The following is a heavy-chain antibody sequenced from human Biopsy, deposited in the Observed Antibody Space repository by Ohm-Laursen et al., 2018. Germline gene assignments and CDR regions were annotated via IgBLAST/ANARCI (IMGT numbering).Heavy chain of an antibody. CDR1: GDSINNYY. D-gene: IGHD6-19*01. CDR3: ARGMRSSGWPYFDS. Sequence: TLSLTCTVSGDSINNYYWSWIRQPAGKGLEWIGRIYTSGSPNYNLSLESRVTMSVDMPKNQFSLKLSSVTAADTAIYYCARGMRSSGWPYFDSWGRGTLVTVSS. J-gene: IGHJ4*02. V-gene: IGHV4-4*07. CDR2: IYTSGSP.